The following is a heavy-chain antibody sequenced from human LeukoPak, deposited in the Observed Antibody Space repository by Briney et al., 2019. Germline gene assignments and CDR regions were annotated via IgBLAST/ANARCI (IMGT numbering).Heavy chain of an antibody. Sequence: GGSLRLSCAASGFTFSSYWMSWVRQAPGKGLEWGANIKQDGSEKYYVDSVKGRFTISRDNAKNSLYLQMNSLRAEDTAVYYCARAGYDFWSGYFYPHSVYYYYYMDVWGKGTTVTVSS. J-gene: IGHJ6*03. CDR2: IKQDGSEK. D-gene: IGHD3-3*01. CDR1: GFTFSSYW. CDR3: ARAGYDFWSGYFYPHSVYYYYYMDV. V-gene: IGHV3-7*01.